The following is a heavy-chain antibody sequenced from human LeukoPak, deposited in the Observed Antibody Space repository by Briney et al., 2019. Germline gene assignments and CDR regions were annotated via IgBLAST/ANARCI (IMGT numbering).Heavy chain of an antibody. V-gene: IGHV3-23*01. CDR3: AKVPYYYDSSGYPPFDY. D-gene: IGHD3-22*01. CDR2: ISGSGGST. J-gene: IGHJ4*02. Sequence: HPGGSLRLSCAASGFTFSSYSMNWVRQAPGKGLEWVSAISGSGGSTYYADSVKGRFTISRDNSKNTLYLQMNSLRAEDTAVYYCAKVPYYYDSSGYPPFDYWGQGTLVTVSS. CDR1: GFTFSSYS.